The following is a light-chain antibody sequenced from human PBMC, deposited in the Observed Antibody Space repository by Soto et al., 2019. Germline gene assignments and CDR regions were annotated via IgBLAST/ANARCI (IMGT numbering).Light chain of an antibody. V-gene: IGKV4-1*01. CDR2: WAS. J-gene: IGKJ1*01. CDR1: QRLLYRSNNKNY. CDR3: QQYYNPPWT. Sequence: DTVMSQSPSSLSVSVGGRATINCKSSQRLLYRSNNKNYLAWYQHKAGQPPKLIIYWASTRDSGVTDRFSGSESGKDFTLTITTVDAEDVAVYSCQQYYNPPWTFGQGTKVEI.